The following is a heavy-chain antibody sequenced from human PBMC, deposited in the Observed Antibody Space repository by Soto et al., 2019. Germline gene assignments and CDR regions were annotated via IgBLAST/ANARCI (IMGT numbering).Heavy chain of an antibody. Sequence: QVQLVQSGAEVKKPGASVKVSCKASGYTFTSYGISWVRQAPGQGLEWMGWINAYNGNTNYAQNLQGRVTMTTDTPTRTAYMELRSLRPDDTAVYYCARDWFGIDYWGQGTLVTFSS. CDR2: INAYNGNT. CDR1: GYTFTSYG. J-gene: IGHJ4*02. D-gene: IGHD3-10*01. V-gene: IGHV1-18*01. CDR3: ARDWFGIDY.